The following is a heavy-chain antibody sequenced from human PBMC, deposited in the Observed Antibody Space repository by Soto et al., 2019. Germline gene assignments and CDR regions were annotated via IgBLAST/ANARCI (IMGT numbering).Heavy chain of an antibody. V-gene: IGHV4-59*08. CDR1: GDSISSHY. J-gene: IGHJ6*02. CDR3: ARARVDIVATDTDYYYYYGMDV. D-gene: IGHD5-12*01. Sequence: PSETLSLTCTVSGDSISSHYWSWVRQPPGRGLECIGYIHYSGITIYNPSLKSRVTISLDTSKNQFSLKLSSVTAADTAVYYCARARVDIVATDTDYYYYYGMDVWGQGTTVPSP. CDR2: IHYSGIT.